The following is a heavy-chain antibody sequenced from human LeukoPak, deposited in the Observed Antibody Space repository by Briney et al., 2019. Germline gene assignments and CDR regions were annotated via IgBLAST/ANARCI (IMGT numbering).Heavy chain of an antibody. CDR2: IYHSGST. Sequence: SETLSLTCTVSGYSISSGYYWGWIRQPPGKGLEWIGSIYHSGSTYYNPSLKSRVTISVDTSKNQFSLKLSSVTAADTAVYCCTRGSIAYYYMDVWGKGATVTISS. CDR1: GYSISSGYY. D-gene: IGHD3-22*01. CDR3: TRGSIAYYYMDV. V-gene: IGHV4-38-2*02. J-gene: IGHJ6*03.